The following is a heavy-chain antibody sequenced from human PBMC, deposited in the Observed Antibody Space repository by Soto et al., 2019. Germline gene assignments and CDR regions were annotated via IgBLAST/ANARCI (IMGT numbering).Heavy chain of an antibody. V-gene: IGHV3-48*03. CDR3: ARVHSSGYFDY. D-gene: IGHD1-26*01. J-gene: IGHJ4*02. CDR2: ISSSGSTI. CDR1: GFTFSSYE. Sequence: LRLSCAASGFTFSSYEMNWVRQAPGKGLEWVSYISSSGSTIYYADSVKGRFTISRDNAKNSLHLQMNSLRAEDTAVYYCARVHSSGYFDYWGQGTLVTVSS.